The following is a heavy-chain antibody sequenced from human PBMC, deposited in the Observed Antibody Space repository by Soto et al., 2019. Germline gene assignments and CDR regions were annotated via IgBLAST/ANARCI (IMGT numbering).Heavy chain of an antibody. V-gene: IGHV3-33*01. D-gene: IGHD6-19*01. CDR1: GFTFSSYG. Sequence: GGSLRLSCAASGFTFSSYGMHWVRQAPGKGLEWVAVIWYDGSNKYYADSVKGRFTISRDNSKNTLYLQMNSLRAEDTAVYYCAREGAIAVAGHFDYWGQGTLVTVSS. CDR3: AREGAIAVAGHFDY. CDR2: IWYDGSNK. J-gene: IGHJ4*02.